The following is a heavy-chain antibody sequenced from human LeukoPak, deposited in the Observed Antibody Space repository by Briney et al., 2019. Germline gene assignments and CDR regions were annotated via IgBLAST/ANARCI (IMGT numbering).Heavy chain of an antibody. CDR1: GFTFSSSD. V-gene: IGHV3-48*03. Sequence: GGSLRLSCAASGFTFSSSDMHWVRQAPGKGLELISCISYSGAAIYYADSVKGRFTISRDNGKNSLYLQMNSLRVEDTAVYYCAREDVPHYYNPPPVGWFDPWGQGTLVTVSS. CDR3: AREDVPHYYNPPPVGWFDP. CDR2: ISYSGAAI. J-gene: IGHJ5*02. D-gene: IGHD3-10*01.